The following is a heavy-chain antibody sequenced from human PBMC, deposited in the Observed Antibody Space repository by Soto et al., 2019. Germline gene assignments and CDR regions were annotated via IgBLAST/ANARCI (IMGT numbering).Heavy chain of an antibody. D-gene: IGHD6-13*01. CDR3: ARSPGDSSSWYVGMGFDY. CDR1: GGSISNYY. Sequence: SETLSLTCTVSGGSISNYYWSWIRQPPGKGLEWIGYIYYSGITNYNPSLKSRVTISVDTSKNQFSLKLSSVTAADTAVYYCARSPGDSSSWYVGMGFDYWGQGTLVTVS. J-gene: IGHJ4*02. V-gene: IGHV4-59*01. CDR2: IYYSGIT.